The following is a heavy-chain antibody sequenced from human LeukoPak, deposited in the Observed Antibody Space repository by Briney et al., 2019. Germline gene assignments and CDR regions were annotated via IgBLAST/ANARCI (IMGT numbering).Heavy chain of an antibody. CDR1: GYTFTSYG. J-gene: IGHJ4*02. Sequence: ASVTVSCKASGYTFTSYGISWVRQATGQGLEWMGWISAYNGNTNYAQKLQGRVTMTTDTSTSTAYMELRSLRSDDTAVYYCARDAWIKLWTPGYDYWGQGTLVTVSS. CDR3: ARDAWIKLWTPGYDY. D-gene: IGHD5-18*01. CDR2: ISAYNGNT. V-gene: IGHV1-18*01.